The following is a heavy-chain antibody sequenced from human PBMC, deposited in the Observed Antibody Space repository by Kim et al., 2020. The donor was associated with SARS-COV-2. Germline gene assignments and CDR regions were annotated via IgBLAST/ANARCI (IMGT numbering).Heavy chain of an antibody. J-gene: IGHJ5*02. Sequence: ASVKVSCKASGYTFTGYYMHWVRQAPGQGLEWMGWINPNSGGTNYAQKFQGWVTMTRDTSISTAYMELNSLRSDDTAVYYCARGAPGIVVVSPWFDPWGQGTLVTVSS. CDR1: GYTFTGYY. CDR2: INPNSGGT. V-gene: IGHV1-2*04. CDR3: ARGAPGIVVVSPWFDP. D-gene: IGHD3-22*01.